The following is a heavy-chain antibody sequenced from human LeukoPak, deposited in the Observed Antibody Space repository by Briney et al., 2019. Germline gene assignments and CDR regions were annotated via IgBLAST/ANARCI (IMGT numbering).Heavy chain of an antibody. V-gene: IGHV4-34*01. D-gene: IGHD1/OR15-1a*01. CDR1: GGSLSGYY. Sequence: SETLPLTCAVYGGSLSGYYWSWIRQPPGKGLEWIGEIKYSGNTNYNPSLKSRVTMSVDMSKNQISLKLNSVTAADTAVYYCARDPRTTTSRNWFDPWGQGTLVTVSA. J-gene: IGHJ5*02. CDR2: IKYSGNT. CDR3: ARDPRTTTSRNWFDP.